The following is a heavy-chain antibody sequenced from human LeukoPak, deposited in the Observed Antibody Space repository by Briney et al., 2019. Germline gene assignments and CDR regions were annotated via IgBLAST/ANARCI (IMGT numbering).Heavy chain of an antibody. Sequence: PSETLSLTCTVSGGSISSSSYYWGWIRQPPGKGLEWIGSIYYSGSTYYNPSLKSRATISVDTSKNQFSLKLSSVTAADTAVYYCARDHSQWLVPYYFDYWGQGTLVTVSS. J-gene: IGHJ4*02. CDR2: IYYSGST. CDR3: ARDHSQWLVPYYFDY. D-gene: IGHD6-19*01. CDR1: GGSISSSSYY. V-gene: IGHV4-39*07.